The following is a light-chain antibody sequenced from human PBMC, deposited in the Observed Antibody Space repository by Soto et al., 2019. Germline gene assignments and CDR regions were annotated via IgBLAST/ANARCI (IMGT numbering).Light chain of an antibody. Sequence: DIQMTQSPSSLSVSIGDRVTITCRASQSIATYLNWYQQKPGKAPDLLIYAASSLHSGVPSRFSGSGSGTHFTLTIIRLQPEDFASYYCQQTYTTPYTFGRGTKLEI. J-gene: IGKJ2*01. V-gene: IGKV1-39*01. CDR1: QSIATY. CDR2: AAS. CDR3: QQTYTTPYT.